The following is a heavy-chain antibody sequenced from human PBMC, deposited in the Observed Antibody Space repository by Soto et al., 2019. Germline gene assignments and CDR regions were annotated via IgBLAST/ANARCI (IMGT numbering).Heavy chain of an antibody. CDR1: GYTFTSYG. Sequence: ASVKVSCKASGYTFTSYGISWVRQAPGQGLEWMGWISAYNGNTNYAQKLQGRVTMTTDTSTSTAYMELRSLRSDDTAVYYCARDRKRFLEWLLGRRINSQQYYFDYWG. J-gene: IGHJ4*01. D-gene: IGHD3-3*01. V-gene: IGHV1-18*01. CDR3: ARDRKRFLEWLLGRRINSQQYYFDY. CDR2: ISAYNGNT.